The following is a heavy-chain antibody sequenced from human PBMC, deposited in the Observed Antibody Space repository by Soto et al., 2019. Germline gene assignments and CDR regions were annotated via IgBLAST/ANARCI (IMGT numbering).Heavy chain of an antibody. CDR1: GYTFSNYD. Sequence: QVQLVQSGAEVKKPGASVKVSCKASGYTFSNYDISWVRQAPGQGLEWMGWISTNNGNTDHAQKLQGRVTMTTDTSTTTACMELRSLRSDDTAVYYCGRVTIAVAGWAFDYWGQGTLVTVSS. D-gene: IGHD6-19*01. CDR3: GRVTIAVAGWAFDY. V-gene: IGHV1-18*04. J-gene: IGHJ4*02. CDR2: ISTNNGNT.